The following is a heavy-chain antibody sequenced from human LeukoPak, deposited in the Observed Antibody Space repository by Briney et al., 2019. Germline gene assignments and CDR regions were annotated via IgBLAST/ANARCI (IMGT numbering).Heavy chain of an antibody. D-gene: IGHD1-26*01. Sequence: ASVTVSCTASGYTFTSYDINWVRQATGQGLEWMGWMNPNSGNTGYAQKFQGRVTMTRNTSISTAYMELSSLRSEDTAVYYCARGNGNLGELLDYWGQGTLVTVSS. J-gene: IGHJ4*02. CDR2: MNPNSGNT. V-gene: IGHV1-8*01. CDR1: GYTFTSYD. CDR3: ARGNGNLGELLDY.